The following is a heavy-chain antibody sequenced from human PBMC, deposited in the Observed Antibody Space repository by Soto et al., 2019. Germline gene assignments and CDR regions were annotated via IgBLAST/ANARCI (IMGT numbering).Heavy chain of an antibody. CDR3: SRGGSGWPGVDY. D-gene: IGHD6-19*01. J-gene: IGHJ4*02. CDR2: INEHGSHT. Sequence: EVQLEESGGGLVQPGGSLRVSCTASEFTFSSYWMHWVRQAPGKGLVWVSRINEHGSHTDYADSVKGRFTISRDNAKNTLFLQMNSLRAEDTAFYHCSRGGSGWPGVDYWGPGTLVTVSS. CDR1: EFTFSSYW. V-gene: IGHV3-74*01.